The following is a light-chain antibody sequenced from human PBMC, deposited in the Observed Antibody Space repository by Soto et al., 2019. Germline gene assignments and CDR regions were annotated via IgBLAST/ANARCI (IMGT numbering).Light chain of an antibody. CDR3: AAWDDSLNGYV. V-gene: IGLV1-44*01. CDR1: SSNIGTNA. CDR2: NNN. Sequence: QSVLTQPPSASGTPGQRVTISCSGGSSNIGTNAVNWYQQLPGTAPKLLIYNNNQRPSGVPDRFSGSKSGTSASLAISGLQSEDDADYYCAAWDDSLNGYVFGTWTKLTVL. J-gene: IGLJ1*01.